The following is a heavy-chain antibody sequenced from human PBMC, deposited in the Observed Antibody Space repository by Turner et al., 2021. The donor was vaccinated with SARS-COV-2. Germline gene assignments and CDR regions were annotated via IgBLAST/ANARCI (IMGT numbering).Heavy chain of an antibody. CDR2: ISSSSSYI. V-gene: IGHV3-21*01. Sequence: EVQLVESGGGLVKPGGSLILSCAASGFTFSSYSLNWVRQARGKGMEWVSSISSSSSYIYYADSVKGRFTISRDNAKNSLYLQRNSLRAEDTAVYYCARDHRPIIVPAAKRAGSYYYGMDVWGQGTTVTVSS. CDR3: ARDHRPIIVPAAKRAGSYYYGMDV. J-gene: IGHJ6*02. CDR1: GFTFSSYS. D-gene: IGHD2-2*01.